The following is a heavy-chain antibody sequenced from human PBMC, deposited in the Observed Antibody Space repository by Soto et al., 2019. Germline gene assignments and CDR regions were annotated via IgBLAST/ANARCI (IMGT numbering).Heavy chain of an antibody. Sequence: EVQLVESGGGLVQPGGSLRLSCVASGFTFNYYWMHWVRQAPGEGLMWVSRLQTDGSHPDYADSVKGRFTICRDNAKTTLYLQRKNLRAEDTGVYYCARGGDADYWGQGTLVTVSS. CDR3: ARGGDADY. D-gene: IGHD2-21*02. J-gene: IGHJ4*02. V-gene: IGHV3-74*01. CDR1: GFTFNYYW. CDR2: LQTDGSHP.